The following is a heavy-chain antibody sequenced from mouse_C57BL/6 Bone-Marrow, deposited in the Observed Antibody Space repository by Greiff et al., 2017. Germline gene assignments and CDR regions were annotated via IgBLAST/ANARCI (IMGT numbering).Heavy chain of an antibody. V-gene: IGHV1-61*01. CDR2: IYPSDSET. J-gene: IGHJ2*01. CDR1: GYTFTSYW. CDR3: ARSRVTPYYFDY. Sequence: QVQLQQPGAELVRPGSSVKLSCKASGYTFTSYWMDWVKQRPGQGLEGIGNIYPSDSETHYNQKFKDKATLTVDKSSSTAYMQLSSLTSEDSAVYYCARSRVTPYYFDYWGQGTTLTVSS. D-gene: IGHD2-2*01.